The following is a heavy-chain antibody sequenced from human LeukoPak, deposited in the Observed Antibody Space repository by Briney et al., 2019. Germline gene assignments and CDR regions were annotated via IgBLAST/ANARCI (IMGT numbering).Heavy chain of an antibody. CDR2: IYDSGST. Sequence: PSETLSLTCTVSDDSISRYYWSWIRQPPGKGLEWIGNIYDSGSTNYNPSLKSRVTISVDTSKNQCSLKLSSVTAADTAVYYCARQSISGSSLSYFDYWGQGTLVNVSS. V-gene: IGHV4-59*01. CDR3: ARQSISGSSLSYFDY. CDR1: DDSISRYY. J-gene: IGHJ4*02. D-gene: IGHD3-22*01.